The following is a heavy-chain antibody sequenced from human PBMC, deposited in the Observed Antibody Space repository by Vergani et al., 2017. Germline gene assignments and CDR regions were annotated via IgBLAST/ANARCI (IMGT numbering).Heavy chain of an antibody. CDR1: GFTFSSYG. CDR3: AKDGPWDDYIWGGPLYYFDY. CDR2: IWYDGSNK. Sequence: QVQLVESGGGVVQPGRSLRLSCAASGFTFSSYGMHWVRQAPGKGLEWVAVIWYDGSNKYYADSVKGRFTISRDNSKNTLYLQMNSLRAEDTAVYYCAKDGPWDDYIWGGPLYYFDYWGQGTLVTVSS. V-gene: IGHV3-33*06. D-gene: IGHD3-16*01. J-gene: IGHJ4*02.